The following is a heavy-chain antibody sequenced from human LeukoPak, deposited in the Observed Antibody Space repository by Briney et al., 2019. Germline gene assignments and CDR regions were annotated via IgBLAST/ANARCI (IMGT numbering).Heavy chain of an antibody. V-gene: IGHV4-59*01. CDR1: GGSISGYS. CDR2: THYSGSS. Sequence: PSETLSLTCTVSGGSISGYSWSWIRQPPGKGLEWIGYTHYSGSSNYNPSLKSRVTISVDTSKNQFSLKVSSVTAADTAVYYCAKARSNSFSSCYNYWGQGTLVTVSS. D-gene: IGHD2-2*02. J-gene: IGHJ4*02. CDR3: AKARSNSFSSCYNY.